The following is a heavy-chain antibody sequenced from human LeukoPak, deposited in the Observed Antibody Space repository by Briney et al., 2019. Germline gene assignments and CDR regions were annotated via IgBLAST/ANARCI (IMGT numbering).Heavy chain of an antibody. CDR2: INPNSGGT. J-gene: IGHJ5*02. Sequence: ASVKVSCKASGYTFNGYYMHWVRQAPGQGLEWMGWINPNSGGTNYAQKFQGRVTMTRDTSISAAYMELSRLRSDDTAVYYCAGSIAADLNWFDPWGQGTLVTVSS. CDR1: GYTFNGYY. CDR3: AGSIAADLNWFDP. D-gene: IGHD6-13*01. V-gene: IGHV1-2*02.